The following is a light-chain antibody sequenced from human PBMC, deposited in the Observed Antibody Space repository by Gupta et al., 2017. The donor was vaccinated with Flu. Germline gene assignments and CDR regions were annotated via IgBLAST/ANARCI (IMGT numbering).Light chain of an antibody. CDR3: HQSSSLPIT. CDR2: YAS. J-gene: IGKJ5*01. CDR1: QNIDTS. V-gene: IGKV6-21*01. Sequence: KEKVTIAGRASQNIDTSLNWYQEKPGQSPKPLIKYASQSFSGVPSRFSGSGSGTDFTLTINSLEAEDAATYYCHQSSSLPITFGQGTRLEIK.